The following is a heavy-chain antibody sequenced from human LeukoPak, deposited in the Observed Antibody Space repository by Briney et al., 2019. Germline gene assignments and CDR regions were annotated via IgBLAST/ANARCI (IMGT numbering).Heavy chain of an antibody. D-gene: IGHD2/OR15-2a*01. CDR2: IKSKTAGGTI. V-gene: IGHV3-15*01. J-gene: IGHJ4*02. Sequence: PGGSLRLSCAASGFTFSNAWMTWVRQAPGKGLEWVGRIKSKTAGGTIDYAAPVKGRFTISRDDSKNTLYLQMNSLKTEDTAVYYCAKYGREFDYWGQGTLVTVSS. CDR3: AKYGREFDY. CDR1: GFTFSNAW.